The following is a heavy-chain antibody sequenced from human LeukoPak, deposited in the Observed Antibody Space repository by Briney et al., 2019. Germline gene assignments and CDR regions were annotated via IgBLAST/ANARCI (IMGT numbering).Heavy chain of an antibody. J-gene: IGHJ4*02. V-gene: IGHV3-73*01. CDR3: TRPTGDY. Sequence: WVRQASGKGLEWVGRIRSKANSYATAYAASVKGRFTISRDDSKNTAYLQMNSLKTEDTAVYYCTRPTGDYWGQGTLVTVSS. D-gene: IGHD1-14*01. CDR2: IRSKANSYAT.